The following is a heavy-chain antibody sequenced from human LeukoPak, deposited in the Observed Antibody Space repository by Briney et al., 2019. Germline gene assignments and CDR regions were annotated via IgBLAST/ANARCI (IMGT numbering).Heavy chain of an antibody. CDR3: ARYFYDSSGYYYPDY. V-gene: IGHV4-4*07. D-gene: IGHD3-22*01. J-gene: IGHJ4*02. Sequence: SETLSLTCTVSGGSISGFYWSWIRQPAGKGLEWIGRIYTSGSTDYNPSLKSRVTMSVDKSKNQVSMKVTSVTAADTAVYYCARYFYDSSGYYYPDYWGQGTLVTVFS. CDR1: GGSISGFY. CDR2: IYTSGST.